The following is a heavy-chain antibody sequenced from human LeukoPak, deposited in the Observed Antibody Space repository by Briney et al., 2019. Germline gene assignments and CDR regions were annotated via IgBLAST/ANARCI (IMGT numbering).Heavy chain of an antibody. V-gene: IGHV3-23*01. J-gene: IGHJ4*02. D-gene: IGHD3-22*01. CDR2: ISGSGGST. CDR1: GFTFSSYA. CDR3: ARDTYYYDSSGYYYCRGDY. Sequence: GGSLRLSCAASGFTFSSYAMSWVRQAPGKGLEWVSAISGSGGSTYYADSVKDRFTISRDNSKNTLYLQMNSLRAEDTAVYYCARDTYYYDSSGYYYCRGDYWGQGTLVTVSS.